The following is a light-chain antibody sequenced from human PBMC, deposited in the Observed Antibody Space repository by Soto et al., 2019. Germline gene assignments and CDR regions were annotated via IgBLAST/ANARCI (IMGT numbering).Light chain of an antibody. J-gene: IGLJ2*01. CDR1: SNDVGAFDY. V-gene: IGLV2-14*01. Sequence: QPVLTQPASISASPGQSISISCTGTSNDVGAFDYVSWYQQHPGKAPKLIIFEVFNRPSGVSTRFSGSKSGSTASLTISGLQAEDEADYFCSSYTTNNAHVFGGGTQLTVL. CDR3: SSYTTNNAHV. CDR2: EVF.